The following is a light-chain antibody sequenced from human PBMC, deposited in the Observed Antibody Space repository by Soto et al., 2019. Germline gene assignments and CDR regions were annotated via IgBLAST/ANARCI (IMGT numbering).Light chain of an antibody. CDR3: LQDYNFPWA. CDR2: GAS. Sequence: IQMTRSPSSLSASVGDRVTISCRASQGIRSDLAWYQQKPGKVPKLLIYGASKLESGVPSRFSGSGFGTDFTLTISSLQPEDFATYYCLQDYNFPWAFGQGTKVEIK. CDR1: QGIRSD. V-gene: IGKV1-6*01. J-gene: IGKJ1*01.